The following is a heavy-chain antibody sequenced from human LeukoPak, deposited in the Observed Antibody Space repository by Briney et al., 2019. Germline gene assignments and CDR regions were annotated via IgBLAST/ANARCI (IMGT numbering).Heavy chain of an antibody. D-gene: IGHD1-1*01. CDR2: IRHHGNDK. Sequence: GGSLRLSCTASGFTFRTYGMHWVRQAPGKGLEWVAYIRHHGNDKYYADSVRGRFTISRDNSKNTLYLQMNSLTAEDTAVFYCAKDYKWSFDVWGRGTLVTVSS. V-gene: IGHV3-30*02. CDR3: AKDYKWSFDV. CDR1: GFTFRTYG. J-gene: IGHJ2*01.